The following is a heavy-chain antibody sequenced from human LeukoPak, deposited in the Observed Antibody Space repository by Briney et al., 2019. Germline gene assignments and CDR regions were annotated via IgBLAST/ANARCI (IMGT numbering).Heavy chain of an antibody. V-gene: IGHV1-69*02. D-gene: IGHD3-22*01. CDR2: IIPILGIA. CDR3: ASSYYDSLGY. J-gene: IGHJ4*02. CDR1: GGTFSSYT. Sequence: SVKLSCKASGGTFSSYTISWVRQAPGQGLEWMARIIPILGIANYAQKFQGRVTITGDKSTHTAYMELSSLRSEHTAVYYCASSYYDSLGYWGQGGLVTVSS.